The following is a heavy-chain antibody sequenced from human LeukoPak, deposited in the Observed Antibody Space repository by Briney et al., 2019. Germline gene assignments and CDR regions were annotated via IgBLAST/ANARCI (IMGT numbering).Heavy chain of an antibody. J-gene: IGHJ4*02. Sequence: PSETLSLTCTVSGGSISSSSHYWGWIRQPPGKGLEWIGSIYYSGSTYYNPSLKSRVTISVYTSKNQFSLKLSSVTAADTAVYYCARHPYYSSPFDYWGQGTLVTVSS. D-gene: IGHD3-22*01. CDR3: ARHPYYSSPFDY. CDR2: IYYSGST. V-gene: IGHV4-39*01. CDR1: GGSISSSSHY.